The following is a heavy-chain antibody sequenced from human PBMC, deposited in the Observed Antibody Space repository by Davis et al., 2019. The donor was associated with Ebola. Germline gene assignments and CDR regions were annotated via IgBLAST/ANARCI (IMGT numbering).Heavy chain of an antibody. CDR2: IYYSGST. CDR1: GGSISRGGYH. D-gene: IGHD6-6*01. J-gene: IGHJ6*02. CDR3: ARGPSSSPSAIYYYYGMDV. V-gene: IGHV4-61*08. Sequence: MPSETLSLTCTVSGGSISRGGYHWSWIRQPPGKGLEWIGYIYYSGSTNYNPSLKSRVTISVDTSKNQFSLKLSSVTAADTAVYYCARGPSSSPSAIYYYYGMDVWGQGTTVTVSS.